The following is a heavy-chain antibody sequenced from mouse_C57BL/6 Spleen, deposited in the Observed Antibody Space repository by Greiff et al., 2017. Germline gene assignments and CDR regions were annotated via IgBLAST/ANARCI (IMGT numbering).Heavy chain of an antibody. D-gene: IGHD2-3*01. CDR1: GYTFTDYE. CDR2: IDPETGGT. V-gene: IGHV1-15*01. J-gene: IGHJ2*01. Sequence: QVQLQQSGAELVRPGASVTLSCKASGYTFTDYEMHWVKQTPVHGLEWIGAIDPETGGTAYNQKFKGKAILTADKSSSTAYMELRSLTSEDSAVYYCTRPGYYSYYFDYWGQGTTLTVSS. CDR3: TRPGYYSYYFDY.